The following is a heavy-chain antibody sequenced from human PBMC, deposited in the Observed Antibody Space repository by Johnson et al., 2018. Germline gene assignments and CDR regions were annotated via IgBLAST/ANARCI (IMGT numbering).Heavy chain of an antibody. J-gene: IGHJ3*02. Sequence: QVQLQESGPGLVKPSETLSLPCTVSGGSISSSSFYWCWIRQPPGKGLEWIGSLYYSGSTHYTPSLKRRVTISVDTSMNQFSLKRTSVTAADTAVYYCGRHSGYGDFQDAFDIWGQGTMVTVSS. CDR1: GGSISSSSFY. D-gene: IGHD4-17*01. CDR3: GRHSGYGDFQDAFDI. V-gene: IGHV4-39*01. CDR2: LYYSGST.